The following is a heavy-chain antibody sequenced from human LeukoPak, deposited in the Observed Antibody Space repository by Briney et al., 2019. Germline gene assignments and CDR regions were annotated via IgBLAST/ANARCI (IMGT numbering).Heavy chain of an antibody. D-gene: IGHD5-24*01. Sequence: PGGSLRLSCAVSGFTVSNYYMSWVRQASGKGLEWVSIIYTGGSTSYADSVRGRFTISRDISKNTLYLQMNSLRTEDTALYYCARGHGNWGQGTLVTVSS. J-gene: IGHJ4*02. V-gene: IGHV3-66*01. CDR3: ARGHGN. CDR1: GFTVSNYY. CDR2: IYTGGST.